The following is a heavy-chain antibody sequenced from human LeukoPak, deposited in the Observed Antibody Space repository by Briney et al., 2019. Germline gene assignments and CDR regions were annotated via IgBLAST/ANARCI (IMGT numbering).Heavy chain of an antibody. CDR1: GVSISSYY. Sequence: KPSETLSLTCTVSGVSISSYYWSWIRQPPGKGLEWIGYIYYSGSTNYNPSLKSRVTISVDTSKNQFSLKLSSVTAADTAVYYCARDSPAGDNWNYVQYYYYGMDVWGQGTTVTVSS. D-gene: IGHD1-7*01. CDR2: IYYSGST. V-gene: IGHV4-59*01. J-gene: IGHJ6*02. CDR3: ARDSPAGDNWNYVQYYYYGMDV.